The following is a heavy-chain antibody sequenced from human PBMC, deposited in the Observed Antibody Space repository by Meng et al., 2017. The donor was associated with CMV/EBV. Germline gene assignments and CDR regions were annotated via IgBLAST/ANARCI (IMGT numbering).Heavy chain of an antibody. J-gene: IGHJ6*02. V-gene: IGHV2-70*20. CDR3: ARIHSNYGPYGMDV. CDR2: IDWDDDK. CDR1: GFSLSTSGMC. D-gene: IGHD4-11*01. Sequence: SGPTLVKPTQTLTLTCTFSGFSLSTSGMCVSWVRQPPGKALEWLALIDWDDDKYYSTSLKTRPTISKDTSKNQVVLTMTNMDPVDTATYYCARIHSNYGPYGMDVWGQGTTVTVSS.